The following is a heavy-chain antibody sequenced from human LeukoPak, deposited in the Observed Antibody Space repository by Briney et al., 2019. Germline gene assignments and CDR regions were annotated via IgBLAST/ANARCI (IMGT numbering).Heavy chain of an antibody. CDR3: ARYEWDNYVWGK. V-gene: IGHV4-39*07. D-gene: IGHD3-16*01. J-gene: IGHJ4*02. CDR2: IFYSGNT. CDR1: GGSINNNIYY. Sequence: SETLSLTCTVSGGSINNNIYYWGWIRQPPGKGLEWIGSIFYSGNTFYNPSLKSRVTISVDTSKNDFSLKLSSVTAADTAVYYCARYEWDNYVWGKWGQGTLVTVSS.